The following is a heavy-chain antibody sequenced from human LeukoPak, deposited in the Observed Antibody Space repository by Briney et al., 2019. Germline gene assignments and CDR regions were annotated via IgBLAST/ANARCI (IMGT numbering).Heavy chain of an antibody. CDR1: GFTFSSYG. Sequence: GGSLRLSCAASGFTFSSYGMHWVRQAPGKGLEWVAFIRYDGSNKYYADSVKGRFTISRDNSKNTLYLQMNSLRAEDTAVYYCAKGDLFLGELSSFDYWGQGTLVTVSS. V-gene: IGHV3-30*02. J-gene: IGHJ4*02. CDR3: AKGDLFLGELSSFDY. CDR2: IRYDGSNK. D-gene: IGHD3-16*02.